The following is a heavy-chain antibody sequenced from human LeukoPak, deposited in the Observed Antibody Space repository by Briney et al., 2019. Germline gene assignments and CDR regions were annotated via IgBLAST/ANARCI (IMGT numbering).Heavy chain of an antibody. J-gene: IGHJ2*01. V-gene: IGHV3-48*02. D-gene: IGHD4-23*01. CDR2: ISGSSSIK. CDR3: ARVRGNGWYFDL. CDR1: GFTFSSFS. Sequence: GGSLRLSCAASGFTFSSFSMNWVRQAPGKGLEWVSYISGSSSIKCCADSVKGRFTISRDNAKNSLYLQINSLRDDDTAVYYCARVRGNGWYFDLWGRGTLVTVSS.